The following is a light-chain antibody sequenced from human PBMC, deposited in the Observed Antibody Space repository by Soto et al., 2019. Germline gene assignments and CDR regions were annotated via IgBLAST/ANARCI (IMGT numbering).Light chain of an antibody. V-gene: IGLV3-25*03. CDR2: KDI. J-gene: IGLJ2*01. CDR3: QSADSSGSYVV. CDR1: ALPNQY. Sequence: SYELTQPLSVSVSPGQTARITCSGDALPNQYAYWYQQRPGQAPVFLIYKDIQRLSGIPERFSGSSSGTTITLTISGVQAEDEADYFCQSADSSGSYVVFGGGTKLTVL.